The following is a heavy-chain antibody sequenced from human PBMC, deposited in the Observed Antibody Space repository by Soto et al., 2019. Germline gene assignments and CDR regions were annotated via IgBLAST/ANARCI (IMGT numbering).Heavy chain of an antibody. D-gene: IGHD3-16*01. CDR1: GFTFSSYE. V-gene: IGHV3-48*03. J-gene: IGHJ5*02. CDR2: ISSSGSTI. Sequence: GGSLRLSCAASGFTFSSYEMNWVRQAPGKGLEWVSYISSSGSTIYYADSVKGRFTISRDNAKNSLYLQMNSLRAEDTAGYYCARGLRGDNWFDPWGQGTLVTVSS. CDR3: ARGLRGDNWFDP.